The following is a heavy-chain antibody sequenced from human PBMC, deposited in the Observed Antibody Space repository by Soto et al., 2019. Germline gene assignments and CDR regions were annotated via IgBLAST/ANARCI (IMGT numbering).Heavy chain of an antibody. V-gene: IGHV4-59*01. D-gene: IGHD3-16*01. CDR3: ARAWGEAFGY. J-gene: IGHJ4*02. Sequence: PSDTLSLTCTVSGGSISSYYWSWIRQPPGKGLEWIGYIYYSGSTNYNPSLKSRVTISVDTSKNQFSLKLSSVTAADTAVYYCARAWGEAFGYWGQGTLVTVSS. CDR1: GGSISSYY. CDR2: IYYSGST.